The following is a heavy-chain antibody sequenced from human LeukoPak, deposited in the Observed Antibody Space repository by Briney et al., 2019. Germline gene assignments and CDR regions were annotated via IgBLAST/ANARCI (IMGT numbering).Heavy chain of an antibody. CDR2: IYYSGST. D-gene: IGHD6-13*01. V-gene: IGHV4-59*01. CDR1: GGSISSYY. CDR3: ARDTSSSSWLYGLRGVDV. J-gene: IGHJ6*02. Sequence: SETLSLTCTVSGGSISSYYWSWIRQPPGKGLEWIGYIYYSGSTNYSPSLKSRVTISVDTSKNQFSLKLSSVTAADTAVYYCARDTSSSSWLYGLRGVDVWGQGTTVTVSS.